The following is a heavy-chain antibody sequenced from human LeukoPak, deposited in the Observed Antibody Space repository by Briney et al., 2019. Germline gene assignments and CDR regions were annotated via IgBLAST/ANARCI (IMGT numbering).Heavy chain of an antibody. CDR1: GDSFSSVTDY. D-gene: IGHD6-19*01. CDR3: ARGISGWYYFDY. V-gene: IGHV4-61*01. J-gene: IGHJ4*02. CDR2: IYYSGST. Sequence: SETLSLTCTVSGDSFSSVTDYWAWIRQPPGKGLEWIGYIYYSGSTNYNPSLKSRVSISVDTSKNQFSLKLSSVTAADTAVYYCARGISGWYYFDYWGQGTLVTVSS.